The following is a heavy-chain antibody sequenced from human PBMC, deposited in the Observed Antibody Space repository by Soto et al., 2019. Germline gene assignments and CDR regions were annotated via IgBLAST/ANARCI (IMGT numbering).Heavy chain of an antibody. V-gene: IGHV4-31*03. CDR2: IHYSGTT. CDR1: GDSITAGCHY. J-gene: IGHJ2*01. CDR3: AAPTATYWNFAI. Sequence: ASETLSLTCTVSGDSITAGCHYWAWIRQHPEKGLEWLGYIHYSGTTDYTPSLKSRLTVSVDTSKNQFSLGLSSVTAADTAIYYCAAPTATYWNFAIWGRVTL.